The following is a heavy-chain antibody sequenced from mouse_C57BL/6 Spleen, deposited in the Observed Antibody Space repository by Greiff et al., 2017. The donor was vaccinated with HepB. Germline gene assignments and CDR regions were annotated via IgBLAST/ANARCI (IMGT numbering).Heavy chain of an antibody. Sequence: VQLQQSGAELVRPGASVPLSCKASGYTFTDYEMHWVKQTPVHGLEWIGAIDPETGGTAYNQKFKGKAILTADKSSSTAYMELRSLTSEDSAVYYCTRGGDGSSSWFAYWGQGTLVTVSA. CDR1: GYTFTDYE. J-gene: IGHJ3*01. D-gene: IGHD1-1*01. V-gene: IGHV1-15*01. CDR3: TRGGDGSSSWFAY. CDR2: IDPETGGT.